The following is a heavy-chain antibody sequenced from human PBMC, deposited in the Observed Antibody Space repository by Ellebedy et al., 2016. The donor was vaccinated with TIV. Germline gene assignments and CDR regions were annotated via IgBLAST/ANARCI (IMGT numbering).Heavy chain of an antibody. V-gene: IGHV3-7*01. D-gene: IGHD3-22*01. CDR1: GFTLSSYW. CDR2: IKQDGSEK. Sequence: GESLKISCAASGFTLSSYWMSRVRQAPGQGLEWVANIKQDGSEKYSVDSVKGRFTISRDNAKNSLYLQMNSLRAEDTAVYYCARVYDSIDYWGQGTLVTVSS. CDR3: ARVYDSIDY. J-gene: IGHJ4*02.